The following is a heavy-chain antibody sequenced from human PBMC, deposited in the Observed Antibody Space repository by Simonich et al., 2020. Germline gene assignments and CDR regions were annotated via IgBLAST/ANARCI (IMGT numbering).Heavy chain of an antibody. CDR3: AKDKGAAASDYFDY. J-gene: IGHJ4*02. CDR1: GFTFSSYG. D-gene: IGHD6-13*01. CDR2: IWYDGSNK. Sequence: GGGVVQPGRSLRLSCAASGFTFSSYGMHWVRQAPGKGLEWVAVIWYDGSNKYYADSLKGRFTISRDNSKNTLYLQMNSRRAEDTAMYYCAKDKGAAASDYFDYWGQGTLVTVSS. V-gene: IGHV3-30*18.